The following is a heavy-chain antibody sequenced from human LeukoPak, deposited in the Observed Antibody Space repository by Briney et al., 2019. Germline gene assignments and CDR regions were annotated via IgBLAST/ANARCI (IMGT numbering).Heavy chain of an antibody. D-gene: IGHD1-26*01. CDR2: ISSSSSTI. J-gene: IGHJ4*02. Sequence: PGRSLRLSCAASGFTFSSYSMNWVRQAPGKGLEWVSYISSSSSTIYYADSVKGRFTISRDNAKNSLYLQMNSLRAEDTAVYYCARDSGEYYFDYWGQGTLVTVSS. CDR3: ARDSGEYYFDY. V-gene: IGHV3-48*01. CDR1: GFTFSSYS.